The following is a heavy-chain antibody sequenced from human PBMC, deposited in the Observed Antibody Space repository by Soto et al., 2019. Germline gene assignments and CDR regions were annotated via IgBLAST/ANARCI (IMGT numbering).Heavy chain of an antibody. CDR1: GGSVSSGYY. D-gene: IGHD2-15*01. J-gene: IGHJ4*02. CDR3: VRRPIPVVRPYFDS. V-gene: IGHV4-61*01. CDR2: LYYTGST. Sequence: QVQLQESGPGLVKPSETLSLTCSVSGGSVSSGYYWNWIRQSPGKGLEWIGHLYYTGSTNYNPSLRSRVSISLDTSKNQISLNSTSVTAADTAVYYCVRRPIPVVRPYFDSWGQGSPVTVSS.